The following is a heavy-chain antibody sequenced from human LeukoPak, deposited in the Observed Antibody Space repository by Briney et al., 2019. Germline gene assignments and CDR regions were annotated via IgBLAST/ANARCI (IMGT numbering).Heavy chain of an antibody. D-gene: IGHD2-15*01. Sequence: ASVKVSRKASGYTFTSYYMHWVRQAPGQGLEWMGIINPSGGSTSYAQKFQGRVTMTRDTSTSTVYMELSSLRSEDTAVYYCARDPPHCSGGSCYSGNYFDYWGQGTLVTVSS. J-gene: IGHJ4*02. V-gene: IGHV1-46*01. CDR1: GYTFTSYY. CDR2: INPSGGST. CDR3: ARDPPHCSGGSCYSGNYFDY.